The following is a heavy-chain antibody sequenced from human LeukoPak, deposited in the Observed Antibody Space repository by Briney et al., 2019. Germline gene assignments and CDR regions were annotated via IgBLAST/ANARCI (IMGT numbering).Heavy chain of an antibody. V-gene: IGHV4-30-4*08. J-gene: IGHJ5*02. CDR1: GDSISSYY. CDR3: ARGAAAVGWFDP. Sequence: SETLSLTCTVSGDSISSYYWSWIRQPPGKGLEWIGYIYYSGSTYYNPSLKSRVTISVDTSKNQFSLKLSSVTAADTAVYYCARGAAAVGWFDPWGQGTLVTVSS. D-gene: IGHD6-13*01. CDR2: IYYSGST.